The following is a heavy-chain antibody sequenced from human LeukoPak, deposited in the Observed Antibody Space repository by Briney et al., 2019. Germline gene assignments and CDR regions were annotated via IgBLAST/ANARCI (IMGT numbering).Heavy chain of an antibody. CDR1: GGSISSGGYY. J-gene: IGHJ3*02. CDR3: ARGGIAATGGAFDI. V-gene: IGHV4-30-2*01. D-gene: IGHD6-13*01. Sequence: SETLSLTCTVSGGSISSGGYYWSWIRQPPGKGLEWIGYIYHSGSTYYNPSLKSRVTISVDRSKNQFSLKLSSVAAADTAVYYCARGGIAATGGAFDIWGQGTMVTVSS. CDR2: IYHSGST.